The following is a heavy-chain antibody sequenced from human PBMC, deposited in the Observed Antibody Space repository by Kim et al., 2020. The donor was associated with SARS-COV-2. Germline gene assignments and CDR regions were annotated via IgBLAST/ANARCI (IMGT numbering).Heavy chain of an antibody. Sequence: SETLSLTCTVSGGSISSYYWSWIRQPPGKGLEWIGYIYYSGSTNYNPSLKSRVTISVDTSKNQFSLKLSSVTAADTAVYYCARSNPDLGYCSSTSCQQYNWFDPWGQGTLVTVSS. V-gene: IGHV4-59*01. CDR3: ARSNPDLGYCSSTSCQQYNWFDP. J-gene: IGHJ5*02. CDR1: GGSISSYY. CDR2: IYYSGST. D-gene: IGHD2-2*01.